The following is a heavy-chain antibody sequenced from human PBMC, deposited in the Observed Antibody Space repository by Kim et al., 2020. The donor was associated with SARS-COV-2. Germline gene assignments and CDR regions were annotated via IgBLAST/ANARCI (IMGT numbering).Heavy chain of an antibody. V-gene: IGHV5-10-1*01. J-gene: IGHJ4*02. D-gene: IGHD3-9*01. CDR3: ASNPRGILTGYHY. CDR2: IDPSDSYT. Sequence: GESLKISCKGSGYSFTSYWISWVRQMPGKGLEWMGRIDPSDSYTNYSPSFQGHVTISADKSISTAYLQWSSLKASDTAMYYCASNPRGILTGYHYWGQGTLVTVSS. CDR1: GYSFTSYW.